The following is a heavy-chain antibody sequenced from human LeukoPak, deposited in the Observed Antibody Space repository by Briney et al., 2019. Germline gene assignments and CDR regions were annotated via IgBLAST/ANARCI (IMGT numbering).Heavy chain of an antibody. CDR1: GGSISGYY. J-gene: IGHJ4*02. Sequence: SETLSLTCTVSGGSISGYYWSWIRQPPGKGLEWIGYIYYSGSTNYSPSLNSRVTMSVDTSKNQFSLKLTSVTAADTAVYHCARGPRYYDSIGYYHYYFDFWGQGTLVTVSS. CDR3: ARGPRYYDSIGYYHYYFDF. V-gene: IGHV4-59*01. CDR2: IYYSGST. D-gene: IGHD3-22*01.